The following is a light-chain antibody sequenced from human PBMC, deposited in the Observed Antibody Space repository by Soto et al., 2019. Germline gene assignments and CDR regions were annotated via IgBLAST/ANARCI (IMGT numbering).Light chain of an antibody. Sequence: QSALTQPPSASGSPGQSVTISCTGTSSDVGGYNYVSWYQQHPGKAPKLMIYEVSKRPSWVPDRFSGSKSGNTASLTVSGLHAEDQANYYCSSYAGSNVIFGGVPKLTVL. J-gene: IGLJ2*01. V-gene: IGLV2-8*01. CDR1: SSDVGGYNY. CDR3: SSYAGSNVI. CDR2: EVS.